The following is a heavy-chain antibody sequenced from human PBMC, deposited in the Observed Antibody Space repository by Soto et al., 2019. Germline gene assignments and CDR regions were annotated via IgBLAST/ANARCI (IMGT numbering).Heavy chain of an antibody. D-gene: IGHD6-6*01. V-gene: IGHV1-46*01. J-gene: IGHJ6*02. Sequence: ASVKVSCKASGYTFTSYYMHWVRQAPGQGLEWMGIINPSGGSTSYAQKFQGRVTMTRDTSTSTVYMELSSLRSEDTAVYYCARDRIEYSSSSDDYYYGMDAWGQGTTVTVSS. CDR3: ARDRIEYSSSSDDYYYGMDA. CDR2: INPSGGST. CDR1: GYTFTSYY.